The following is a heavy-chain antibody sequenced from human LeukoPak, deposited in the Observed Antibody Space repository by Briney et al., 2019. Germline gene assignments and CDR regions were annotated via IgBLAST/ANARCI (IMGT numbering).Heavy chain of an antibody. D-gene: IGHD3-9*01. J-gene: IGHJ4*02. CDR3: APVAPRYFDWLFRLDY. CDR1: GYTFTSYD. Sequence: ASVKVSCEASGYTFTSYDINWVRQATGQGLEWMGWMNPNSGNTGYAQKFQGRVTITRNTSISTAYMELSSLRSEDTAVYYCAPVAPRYFDWLFRLDYWGQGTLVTVSS. CDR2: MNPNSGNT. V-gene: IGHV1-8*03.